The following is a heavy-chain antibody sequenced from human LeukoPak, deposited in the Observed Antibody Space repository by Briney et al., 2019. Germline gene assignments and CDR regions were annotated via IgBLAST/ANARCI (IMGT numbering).Heavy chain of an antibody. CDR3: AREYSGYGGSFDY. D-gene: IGHD5-12*01. V-gene: IGHV3-53*01. CDR2: IYSGGKT. Sequence: PGGSLRLSCAASGFTVSGTYMSWVRQAPGKGLEWVSVIYSGGKTYYADSVKGRFTISRDNSKNTLYLQMNSLRAEDTAVYYCAREYSGYGGSFDYWGQGTLVTVSS. J-gene: IGHJ4*02. CDR1: GFTVSGTY.